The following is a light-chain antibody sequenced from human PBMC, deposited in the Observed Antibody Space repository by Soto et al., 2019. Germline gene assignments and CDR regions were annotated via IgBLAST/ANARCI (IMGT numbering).Light chain of an antibody. CDR2: ATS. Sequence: EIVMTQSPATLSVSPGERATLSCRASQSVSTKLAWYQKRPVQAPRLLIYATSTRVTGIPARFSGSGFGTEFTLTISRLQSEDFAVFYCQQYNNWSSITFGHGTRLEIK. V-gene: IGKV3-15*01. CDR3: QQYNNWSSIT. CDR1: QSVSTK. J-gene: IGKJ5*01.